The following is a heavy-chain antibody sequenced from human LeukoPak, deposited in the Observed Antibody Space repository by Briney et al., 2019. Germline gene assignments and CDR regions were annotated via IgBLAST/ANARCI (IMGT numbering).Heavy chain of an antibody. V-gene: IGHV3-49*04. D-gene: IGHD4-23*01. J-gene: IGHJ4*02. CDR3: TRGYYGGLDY. CDR2: IRSKAYGGTT. Sequence: PGRSLRLSCTASGFTFGDYAMTWVRQAPGKGLEWVGFIRSKAYGGTTEFAASVKGRFTLSRDDSKSIAYLQMNSLKTEDTAVYYCTRGYYGGLDYWGQGTLVTVSA. CDR1: GFTFGDYA.